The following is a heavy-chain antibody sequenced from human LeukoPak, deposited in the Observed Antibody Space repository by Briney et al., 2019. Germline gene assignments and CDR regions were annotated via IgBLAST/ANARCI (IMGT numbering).Heavy chain of an antibody. CDR2: IIPVFGTA. Sequence: SVKVSCKASGGTFSSYAITWVRQAPGQGLEWMGGIIPVFGTANYAQKFQGRVTITADESTSTAYMELSSLRSEDTAVYYCARDLRNYDSSGEFDPWGQGTLVTVSS. J-gene: IGHJ5*02. CDR1: GGTFSSYA. CDR3: ARDLRNYDSSGEFDP. D-gene: IGHD3-22*01. V-gene: IGHV1-69*01.